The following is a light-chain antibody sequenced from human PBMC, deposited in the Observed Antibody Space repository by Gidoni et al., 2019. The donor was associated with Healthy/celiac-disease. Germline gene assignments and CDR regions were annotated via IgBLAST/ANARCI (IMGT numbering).Light chain of an antibody. J-gene: IGKJ3*01. CDR3: QQYYSTPFT. CDR2: WAS. Sequence: DIVMTQSPASLAVSLGERATINCKSSQSVLYSSNNKNYLAWYQQKPGQPPKLLIYWASTRESGVPYRFSGSGSGTDFTLTISSLQAEDVAVYYCQQYYSTPFTFGPGTKVDIK. V-gene: IGKV4-1*01. CDR1: QSVLYSSNNKNY.